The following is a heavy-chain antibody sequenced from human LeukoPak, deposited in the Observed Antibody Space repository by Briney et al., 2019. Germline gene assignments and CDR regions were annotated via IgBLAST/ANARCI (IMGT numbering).Heavy chain of an antibody. D-gene: IGHD3-10*01. V-gene: IGHV4-34*01. CDR1: GGSFSGYY. Sequence: SETLSLTCAVYGGSFSGYYWSWIRQPPVKGLEWIGEINHSGSTNYNPSLKSRVTISVDTSKNQFSLKLSSVTAADTAVYYCARADGGSGSYLFDYWGQGTLVTVSS. CDR2: INHSGST. J-gene: IGHJ4*02. CDR3: ARADGGSGSYLFDY.